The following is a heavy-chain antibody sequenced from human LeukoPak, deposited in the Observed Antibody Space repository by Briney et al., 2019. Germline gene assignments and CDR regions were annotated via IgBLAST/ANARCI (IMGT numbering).Heavy chain of an antibody. J-gene: IGHJ4*02. D-gene: IGHD1-1*01. CDR3: AKDSPNWNDGPETFDY. CDR2: IRYDGSNK. V-gene: IGHV3-30*02. Sequence: GGSLRLSCAASGFTFSSYGMHWVRQAPGKGLEWVAFIRYDGSNKYYADSVKGRFTISRDNSKNTLYLQMNSLRAEDTAVYYCAKDSPNWNDGPETFDYWGQGTLATVSS. CDR1: GFTFSSYG.